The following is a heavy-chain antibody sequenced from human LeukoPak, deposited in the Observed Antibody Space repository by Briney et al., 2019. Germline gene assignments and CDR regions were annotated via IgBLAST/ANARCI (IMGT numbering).Heavy chain of an antibody. CDR1: GYTFTSYG. Sequence: ASVKVSCKASGYTFTSYGITWVRQAPGQGLEWMGGIIPIFGTANYAQKFQGRVTITADKSTSTAYMELSSLRSEDTAVYYCARGSTGLYYYYMDVWGKGTTVTVSS. CDR2: IIPIFGTA. CDR3: ARGSTGLYYYYMDV. V-gene: IGHV1-69*06. D-gene: IGHD1-14*01. J-gene: IGHJ6*03.